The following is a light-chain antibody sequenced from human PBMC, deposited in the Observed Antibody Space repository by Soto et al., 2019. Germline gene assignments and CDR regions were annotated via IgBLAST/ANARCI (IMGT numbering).Light chain of an antibody. V-gene: IGLV2-14*01. Sequence: QSALTQPASVSGSPGQSITISCTGTSSDVGAYNYVSWYQQHPGKAPKLMICDVSNRPSGVSNRFSGSKSGNTASLTISGXXXXXXXDYYCSSYTSSSTLVFGTGTKLTVL. CDR3: SSYTSSSTLV. CDR2: DVS. J-gene: IGLJ1*01. CDR1: SSDVGAYNY.